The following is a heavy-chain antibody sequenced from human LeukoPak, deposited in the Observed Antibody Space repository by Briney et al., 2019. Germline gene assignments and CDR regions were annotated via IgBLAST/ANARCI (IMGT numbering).Heavy chain of an antibody. CDR2: IYYSGST. V-gene: IGHV4-39*07. D-gene: IGHD2-2*01. CDR3: ARLMLMVVPAGRTGFDP. Sequence: SETLSLTCTVSGGSISSSSYYWGWIRQPPGKGLEWIGSIYYSGSTYYNPSLKSRVTISVDTSSNQFSLKLSSVTAADTAVYYCARLMLMVVPAGRTGFDPWGQGTLVTVSS. J-gene: IGHJ5*02. CDR1: GGSISSSSYY.